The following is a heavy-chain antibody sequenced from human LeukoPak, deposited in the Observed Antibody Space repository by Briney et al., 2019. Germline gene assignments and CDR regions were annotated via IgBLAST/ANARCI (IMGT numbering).Heavy chain of an antibody. CDR1: GFTFTSSA. J-gene: IGHJ3*02. Sequence: TSVKVSCKASGFTFTSSAMQWVRQARGQRLEWIVWIVVGSGNTNYAQKFQERVTITRDMSTSTAYMELSSLRSEDTAVYYCAAGTPNIVAHDAFDIWGQGTMVTVSS. D-gene: IGHD5-12*01. CDR2: IVVGSGNT. V-gene: IGHV1-58*02. CDR3: AAGTPNIVAHDAFDI.